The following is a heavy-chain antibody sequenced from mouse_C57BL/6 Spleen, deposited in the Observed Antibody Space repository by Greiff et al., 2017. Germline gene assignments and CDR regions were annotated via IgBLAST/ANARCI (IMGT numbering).Heavy chain of an antibody. CDR2: ISSGSSTI. V-gene: IGHV5-17*01. D-gene: IGHD1-1*01. J-gene: IGHJ4*01. CDR3: ARRAVVATRGAMDY. CDR1: GFTFSDYG. Sequence: EVQLVESGGGLVKPGGSLKLSCAASGFTFSDYGMHWVRQAPEKGLEWVAYISSGSSTIYYADTVKGRFTISRDNAKNTLFLQLTSLRSEDTAMYYCARRAVVATRGAMDYWGQGTSVTVSS.